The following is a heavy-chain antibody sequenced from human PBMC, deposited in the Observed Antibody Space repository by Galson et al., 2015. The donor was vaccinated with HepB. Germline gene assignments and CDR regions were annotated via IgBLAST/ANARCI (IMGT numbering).Heavy chain of an antibody. CDR1: GGSFSGYY. Sequence: ETLSLTCAVYGGSFSGYYWSWIRQPPGKGLEWIGEINHSGSTNYNPSLKSRVTISVDTSKNQFSLKLSSVTAADTALYYCARVRHRWYFDLWGRGTLVTVSS. CDR3: ARVRHRWYFDL. J-gene: IGHJ2*01. V-gene: IGHV4-34*01. CDR2: INHSGST.